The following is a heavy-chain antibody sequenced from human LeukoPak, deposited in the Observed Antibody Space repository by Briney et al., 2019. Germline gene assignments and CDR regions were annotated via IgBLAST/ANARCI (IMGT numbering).Heavy chain of an antibody. CDR2: IYYSGST. D-gene: IGHD3-9*01. CDR3: ARPTLGISGWFDP. Sequence: SETLSLTCTVSGGSISSSSYYLGWIRQPPGKGLEWIGSIYYSGSTYYNPSLKSRVTISVDTSKNQFSLKLSSVTAADTAVYYCARPTLGISGWFDPWGQGTLVTVSS. J-gene: IGHJ5*02. CDR1: GGSISSSSYY. V-gene: IGHV4-39*01.